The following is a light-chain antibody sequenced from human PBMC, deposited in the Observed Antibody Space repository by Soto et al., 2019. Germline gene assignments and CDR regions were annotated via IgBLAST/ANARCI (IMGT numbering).Light chain of an antibody. J-gene: IGLJ2*01. CDR1: SSNIGAGYD. Sequence: QSVLTQPPSVYGAPGQRVTISCTGSSSNIGAGYDVHWYQQLPGTAPKLLIYGNSNRPSGVPDRFSGSKSGTSASLAITGVQAEDEADYYCQSYDSSLRVVFGGGTKLTVL. V-gene: IGLV1-40*01. CDR3: QSYDSSLRVV. CDR2: GNS.